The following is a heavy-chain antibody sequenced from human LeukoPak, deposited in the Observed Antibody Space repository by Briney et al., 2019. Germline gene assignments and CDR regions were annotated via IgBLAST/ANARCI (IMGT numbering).Heavy chain of an antibody. CDR1: GLSFSSYA. Sequence: PGGSLRLSCTASGLSFSSYAMSWVRQAPGKGLEWVSGINGNGGYSYNADSVKGRFTISRDNSKNTLSLQMDSLRAEDTAVYYCAKQRGIYLDFDYWGQGTLVPVSS. CDR2: INGNGGYS. J-gene: IGHJ4*02. D-gene: IGHD1-26*01. V-gene: IGHV3-23*01. CDR3: AKQRGIYLDFDY.